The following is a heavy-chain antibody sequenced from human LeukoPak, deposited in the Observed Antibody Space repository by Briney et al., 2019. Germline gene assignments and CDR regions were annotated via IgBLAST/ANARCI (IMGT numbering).Heavy chain of an antibody. CDR3: ARVGYSGSYKKPPHFDY. CDR1: GFTFSSYW. V-gene: IGHV3-74*01. CDR2: INSDGSST. J-gene: IGHJ4*02. Sequence: PGGSLRLSCAASGFTFSSYWMHWVRQAPGKGLVWVSRINSDGSSTSYADSVKGRFTISRDNAKNTLYLQMNSLRAEDTAVYYCARVGYSGSYKKPPHFDYWGQGTLVTVSS. D-gene: IGHD1-26*01.